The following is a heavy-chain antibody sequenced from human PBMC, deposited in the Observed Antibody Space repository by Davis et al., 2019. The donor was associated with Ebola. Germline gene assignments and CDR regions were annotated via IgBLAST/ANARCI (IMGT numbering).Heavy chain of an antibody. J-gene: IGHJ6*02. V-gene: IGHV3-64D*08. Sequence: GGSLRLSCSASGFTFSSYAMHWVRQAPGKGLEYVSAISSNGGSTYYADSVKGRFPISRDNSKNTLYLQMSSLRAEDTAVYYCVKDRGYSYGYVGYYYYGMDVWGQGTTVTVSS. CDR3: VKDRGYSYGYVGYYYYGMDV. CDR2: ISSNGGST. D-gene: IGHD5-18*01. CDR1: GFTFSSYA.